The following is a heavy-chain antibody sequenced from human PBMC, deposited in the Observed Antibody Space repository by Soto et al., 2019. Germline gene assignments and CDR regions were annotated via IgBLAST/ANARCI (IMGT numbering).Heavy chain of an antibody. V-gene: IGHV3-9*01. Sequence: GGLLRLSWGASGFTCVDHAMHRVRQAPGKGLEWVSGISWNSGSIGYADSVKGRFTISRDNAKNSLYLQMNSLRAEDTALYYCAKDNGRYFDWFYYTYFDYWGQGTLVTVSS. J-gene: IGHJ4*02. CDR1: GFTCVDHA. CDR3: AKDNGRYFDWFYYTYFDY. D-gene: IGHD3-9*01. CDR2: ISWNSGSI.